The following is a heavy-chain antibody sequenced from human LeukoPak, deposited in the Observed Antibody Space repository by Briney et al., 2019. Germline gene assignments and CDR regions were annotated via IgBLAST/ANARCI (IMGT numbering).Heavy chain of an antibody. V-gene: IGHV3-48*02. J-gene: IGHJ4*02. CDR2: ISSGSNAI. CDR3: AKGNWRYFDY. Sequence: PGGSLRLSCAASGFTFSSYSMNWVRQAPGKGLEWISYISSGSNAIYYADSVKGRFTISRDNAKNSLYLQMNSLRDEDTAVYYCAKGNWRYFDYWGQGTLVTVSS. CDR1: GFTFSSYS. D-gene: IGHD1-1*01.